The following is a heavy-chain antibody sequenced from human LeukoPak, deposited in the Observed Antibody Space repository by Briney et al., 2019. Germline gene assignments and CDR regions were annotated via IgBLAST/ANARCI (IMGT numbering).Heavy chain of an antibody. J-gene: IGHJ4*02. CDR3: AKGGSSWYPFDY. CDR1: GFTLSSYA. Sequence: GSLRLSCAASGFTLSSYAMSWVRQAPGKGLEWVSAISGSGGSTYYADSVKGRFTISRDNSKNTLYLQMNSLRAEDTVVYYCAKGGSSWYPFDYWGQGTLVTVSS. CDR2: ISGSGGST. D-gene: IGHD6-13*01. V-gene: IGHV3-23*01.